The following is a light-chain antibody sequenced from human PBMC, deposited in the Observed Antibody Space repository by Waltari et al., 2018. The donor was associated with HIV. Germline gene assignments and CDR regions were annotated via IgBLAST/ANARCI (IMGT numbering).Light chain of an antibody. V-gene: IGLV3-10*01. CDR3: YSTDTSGHHRV. CDR2: EDS. CDR1: ALPKKY. J-gene: IGLJ2*01. Sequence: SSELTQPPSVSVSPGQTARITCSGDALPKKYAYWYQQKSGQAPVLVIYEDSKRPSGIPERFSGSSSGTVATFTISGAQVEDESDYYWYSTDTSGHHRVFGGGTKLTVL.